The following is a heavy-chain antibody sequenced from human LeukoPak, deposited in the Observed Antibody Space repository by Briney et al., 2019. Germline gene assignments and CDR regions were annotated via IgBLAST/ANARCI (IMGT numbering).Heavy chain of an antibody. V-gene: IGHV4-4*07. CDR1: GVSISSYY. D-gene: IGHD3-22*01. CDR2: IHTSGST. J-gene: IGHJ4*02. CDR3: ARGAYVYDSSGQIFDY. Sequence: SETLSLTCTVSGVSISSYYWSWIRQPAGKGLEWIGRIHTSGSTNYNPSLKSRVTMSVDTSKNQFSLKLSSVTAADTAVYYCARGAYVYDSSGQIFDYRGQETLVTVSS.